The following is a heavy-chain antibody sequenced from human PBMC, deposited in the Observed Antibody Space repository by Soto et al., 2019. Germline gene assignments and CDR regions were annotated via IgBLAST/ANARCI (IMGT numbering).Heavy chain of an antibody. CDR3: AKVGQPYDYYFDY. D-gene: IGHD3-3*01. V-gene: IGHV3-23*01. Sequence: EVQVLESGGGLVQPGGSLRLSCAASGFTFSSYGMSWVRQAPGKGLEWVSAISGSSGSTYYTDSVKGRFTISRDNSKNTLYLEMNILRSEYTSVYDCAKVGQPYDYYFDYWGQGTLVTVSS. CDR2: ISGSSGST. J-gene: IGHJ4*02. CDR1: GFTFSSYG.